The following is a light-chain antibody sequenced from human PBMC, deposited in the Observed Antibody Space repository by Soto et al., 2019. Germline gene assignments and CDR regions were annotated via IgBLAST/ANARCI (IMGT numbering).Light chain of an antibody. J-gene: IGLJ1*01. Sequence: QSALTQPASVSGSPGQSITISCTGTSSDAGGYNYVSWYQQNPGKAPKLMIYEVSNRPSGVSNRFSGSKSGNMASLTISGLQAEDEADYYCSSYTINRTYVFGTGTKVTVL. CDR3: SSYTINRTYV. CDR2: EVS. CDR1: SSDAGGYNY. V-gene: IGLV2-14*01.